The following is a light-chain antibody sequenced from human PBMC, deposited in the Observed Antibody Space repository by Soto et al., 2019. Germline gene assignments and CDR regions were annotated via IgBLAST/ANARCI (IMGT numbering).Light chain of an antibody. J-gene: IGKJ1*01. CDR3: QQYDSSPGT. CDR2: DAS. Sequence: DIELTQSPCALSASVGDRFTITCRASQSISSLLTWYQQKPGQAPKLLIYDASALPRGVPSRFSGSGSGTKFTLTISSLQPEDFATYYCQQYDSSPGTFGPGTKVDIK. V-gene: IGKV1-5*01. CDR1: QSISSL.